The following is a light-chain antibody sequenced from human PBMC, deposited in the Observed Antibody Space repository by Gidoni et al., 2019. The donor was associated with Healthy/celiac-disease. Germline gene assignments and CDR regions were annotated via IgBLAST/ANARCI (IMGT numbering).Light chain of an antibody. V-gene: IGKV1-39*01. Sequence: DIQIAQVPSSLSASVGDRVTITCRASQSISSYLNWYQQKPGKAPKLLNYAASSLQSGVPSRFSGSGSGTDFTLTISSLQPEDFATYYCQQSYSTPRTFGQGTKVEIK. CDR2: AAS. CDR1: QSISSY. CDR3: QQSYSTPRT. J-gene: IGKJ1*01.